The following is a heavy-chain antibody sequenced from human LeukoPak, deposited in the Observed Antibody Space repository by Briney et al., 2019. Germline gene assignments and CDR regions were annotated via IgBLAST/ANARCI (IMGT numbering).Heavy chain of an antibody. D-gene: IGHD5-12*01. Sequence: PSETLSLTCAVSGGSISSSSYYWGWIRQPPGKGLEWIGSIYYSGSTYYNPSLKSRVTMSVDTSKNQFSLKLSSVTAADTAVYYCASQDIVATNFDYWGQGTLVTVSS. CDR1: GGSISSSSYY. J-gene: IGHJ4*02. V-gene: IGHV4-39*01. CDR3: ASQDIVATNFDY. CDR2: IYYSGST.